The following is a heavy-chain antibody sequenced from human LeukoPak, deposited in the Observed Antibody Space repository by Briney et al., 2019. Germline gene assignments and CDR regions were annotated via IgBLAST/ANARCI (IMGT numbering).Heavy chain of an antibody. V-gene: IGHV3-53*01. CDR3: ARGRGLGVVSPYFDY. Sequence: GGPLRLSCVVSGFSVSNNYIIWVRQAPGNGLERVSVIYGDGRTSHSASVRGRFTISRDNSKNIVSLQMNNLRAEDTAVYYCARGRGLGVVSPYFDYWGQGTLVTVSS. CDR1: GFSVSNNY. J-gene: IGHJ4*02. CDR2: IYGDGRT. D-gene: IGHD3-3*01.